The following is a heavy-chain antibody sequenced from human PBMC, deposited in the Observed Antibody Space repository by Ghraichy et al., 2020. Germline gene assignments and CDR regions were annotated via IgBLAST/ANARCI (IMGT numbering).Heavy chain of an antibody. D-gene: IGHD3-10*01. J-gene: IGHJ1*01. CDR3: AREKEADKPVGALGH. V-gene: IGHV3-21*01. Sequence: GGSLRLSCAASGFTFSSYSMNWVRQAPGKGLEWVSSISTSSNYIYYADSVNGRFTISRDNTKNSLYLQMNSLRAEDTAVYYCAREKEADKPVGALGHWGQGTLVTVSS. CDR1: GFTFSSYS. CDR2: ISTSSNYI.